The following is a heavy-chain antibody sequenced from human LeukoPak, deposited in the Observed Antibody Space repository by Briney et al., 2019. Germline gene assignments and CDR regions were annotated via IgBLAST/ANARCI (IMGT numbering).Heavy chain of an antibody. J-gene: IGHJ4*02. CDR1: GFTFSSYA. CDR2: ISGSGGST. V-gene: IGHV3-23*01. CDR3: AKAAYEPWPGASFDY. Sequence: PGGSLRLSCAASGFTFSSYAMSWVRQAPGKGLEWLSAISGSGGSTYCADSVKGRFTISRDNSKNTLYLQMNSLRAEDTAVYYCAKAAYEPWPGASFDYWGQGTLVTVSS. D-gene: IGHD6-19*01.